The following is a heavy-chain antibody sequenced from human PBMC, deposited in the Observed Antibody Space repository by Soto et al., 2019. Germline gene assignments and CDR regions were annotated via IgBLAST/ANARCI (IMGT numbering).Heavy chain of an antibody. CDR2: INPDGSNT. Sequence: EVQLVGSGGGSVQPGGSLRLSCAASEFTFGNYWMHWVRQSPGKGLVWVSRINPDGSNTDYADSVMGRFTVSRDNAKKTVYLQINSLRGGDPAVYYCTGAPDCGGGTCRTANRYNGLDAWRQGVTVTVSS. V-gene: IGHV3-74*01. CDR1: EFTFGNYW. D-gene: IGHD2-21*01. CDR3: TGAPDCGGGTCRTANRYNGLDA. J-gene: IGHJ6*02.